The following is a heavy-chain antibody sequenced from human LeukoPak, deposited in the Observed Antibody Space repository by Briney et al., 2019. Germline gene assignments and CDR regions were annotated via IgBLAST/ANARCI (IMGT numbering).Heavy chain of an antibody. CDR2: IYHSGST. Sequence: SETLSLTCAVSGGSISSSNWWSWVRQPPGKGLEWIGEIYHSGSTNYNPSLKSRVTISVDKSKNQFSLKLSSVTAADTAVYYCARERILTGYYIYYGMDVWGQGTTVTVSS. CDR1: GGSISSSNW. CDR3: ARERILTGYYIYYGMDV. J-gene: IGHJ6*02. D-gene: IGHD3-9*01. V-gene: IGHV4-4*02.